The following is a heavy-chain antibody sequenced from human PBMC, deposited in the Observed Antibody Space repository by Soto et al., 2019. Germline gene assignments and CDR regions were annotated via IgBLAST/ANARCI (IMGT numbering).Heavy chain of an antibody. D-gene: IGHD3-22*01. CDR2: IYYSGST. V-gene: IGHV4-59*01. CDR3: ARDRILYYDSSGYYYQGATGWFDP. Sequence: PSETLSLTCTVSGGSISSYYCSWIRQPPGKGLEWIGYIYYSGSTNYNPSLKSRVTISVDTSKNQFSLKLSSVTAADTAVYYCARDRILYYDSSGYYYQGATGWFDPWGQGTLVTVSS. J-gene: IGHJ5*02. CDR1: GGSISSYY.